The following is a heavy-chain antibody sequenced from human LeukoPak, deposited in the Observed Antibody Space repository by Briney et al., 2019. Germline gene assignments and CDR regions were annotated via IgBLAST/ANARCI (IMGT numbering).Heavy chain of an antibody. V-gene: IGHV4-30-4*01. CDR1: GGSISSGDYY. Sequence: SETLSLTCSVSGGSISSGDYYWSWIRQPPGKGLEWIGYIYYSGSTYYNPSLKSRVTISVDTSKNQFSLKLSSVTAADTAVYYCARDIYGDSQFDYWGQGTLVTVSS. CDR3: ARDIYGDSQFDY. D-gene: IGHD4-17*01. CDR2: IYYSGST. J-gene: IGHJ4*02.